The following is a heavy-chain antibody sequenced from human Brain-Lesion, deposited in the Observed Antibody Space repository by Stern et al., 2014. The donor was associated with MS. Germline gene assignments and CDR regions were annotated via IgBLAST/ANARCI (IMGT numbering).Heavy chain of an antibody. J-gene: IGHJ4*02. CDR1: GYLFDDYW. Sequence: EVQLLESGAEVKKPGESLKISCEASGYLFDDYWIGWVRQMSGRGLELVAIIFPRDSNTRYSPSVQGQVTLSADQSISPAYLQWSSLKASDPAMYYWARSPATPSGYDRFDYWGQGALVTVSS. D-gene: IGHD5-12*01. CDR3: ARSPATPSGYDRFDY. CDR2: IFPRDSNT. V-gene: IGHV5-51*03.